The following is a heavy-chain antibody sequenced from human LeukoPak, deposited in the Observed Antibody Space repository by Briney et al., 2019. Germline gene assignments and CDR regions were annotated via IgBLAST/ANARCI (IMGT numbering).Heavy chain of an antibody. CDR3: ARDEITDYMDV. Sequence: GGSLRLSCAASGFTFTNYWMSWVRQAPGKGLELVANIKQDRSEKYYVDSVKGRFTISRDNAKNSLYLQMNSLRTEDTAVYYCARDEITDYMDVWGKGTTVTVSS. D-gene: IGHD5-24*01. CDR2: IKQDRSEK. CDR1: GFTFTNYW. J-gene: IGHJ6*03. V-gene: IGHV3-7*01.